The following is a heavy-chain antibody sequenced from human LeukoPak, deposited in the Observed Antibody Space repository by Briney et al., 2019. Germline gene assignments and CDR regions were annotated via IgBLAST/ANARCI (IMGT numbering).Heavy chain of an antibody. CDR1: GDSISSADYY. J-gene: IGHJ4*02. CDR2: IYSSGST. D-gene: IGHD6-13*01. CDR3: ARGSSWYQTNFDY. V-gene: IGHV4-30-4*08. Sequence: SQTLSLTCTVSGDSISSADYYWTWIHQPPGKGLELVGFIYSSGSTYYNPSLKSRVTISVDTSMNQFSLKLSSVTAADTAVYYCARGSSWYQTNFDYWGQGTLVTVSS.